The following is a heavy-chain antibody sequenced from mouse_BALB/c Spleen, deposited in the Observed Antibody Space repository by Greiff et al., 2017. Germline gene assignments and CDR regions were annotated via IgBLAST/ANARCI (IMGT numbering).Heavy chain of an antibody. D-gene: IGHD2-12*01. V-gene: IGHV3-6*02. CDR3: ARDGYHSLFAY. Sequence: EVKLVESGPGLVKPSQSLSLTCSVTGYSITSGYYWNWIRQFPGNKLEWMGYISYDGSNNYNPSLKNRISITRDTSKNQFFLKLNSVTTEDTATYYCARDGYHSLFAYWGQGTLVTVSA. CDR2: ISYDGSN. J-gene: IGHJ3*01. CDR1: GYSITSGYY.